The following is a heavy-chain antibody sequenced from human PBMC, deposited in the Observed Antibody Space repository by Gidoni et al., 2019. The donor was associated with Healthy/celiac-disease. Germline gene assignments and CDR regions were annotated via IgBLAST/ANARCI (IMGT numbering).Heavy chain of an antibody. CDR2: ISSSSSYI. CDR1: GFTFSTYS. CDR3: ARDNIPPSPFGIVVVPAAIENWFDP. Sequence: EVQLVESGGGLVKPGGSLRLSCAASGFTFSTYSMNWARQAPGKGLEWVSSISSSSSYIYYADSVKGRFTISRDNAKNSLYLQMNSLRAEDTAVYYCARDNIPPSPFGIVVVPAAIENWFDPWGQGTLVTVSS. J-gene: IGHJ5*02. V-gene: IGHV3-21*01. D-gene: IGHD2-2*02.